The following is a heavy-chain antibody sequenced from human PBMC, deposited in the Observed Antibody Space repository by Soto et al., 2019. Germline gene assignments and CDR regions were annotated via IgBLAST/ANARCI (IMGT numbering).Heavy chain of an antibody. CDR2: IYHSGST. Sequence: SETLSLTCAVSGGSISSNNWWSWVRQPPGKGLEWIGEIYHSGSTNYNPSLKSRVTISVDKSKNQFSLKLNSVTAADTAVYYCAREWLDSYGMGIFDYWGQGDLVTVSS. V-gene: IGHV4-4*02. J-gene: IGHJ4*02. CDR1: GGSISSNNW. CDR3: AREWLDSYGMGIFDY. D-gene: IGHD5-18*01.